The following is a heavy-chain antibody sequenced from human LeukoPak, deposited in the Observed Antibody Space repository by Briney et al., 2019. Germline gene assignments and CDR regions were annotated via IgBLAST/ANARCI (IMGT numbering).Heavy chain of an antibody. Sequence: SETLSLTCAVSGGSISSSNWWSWVRQPPGKGLEWIGEIYHSGSTNYNPSLKSRVTISVDKSKNQFSLKLSSVTAADTAVYYCARHYDSSGYPASAFDYWGQGTLVTVSS. CDR3: ARHYDSSGYPASAFDY. V-gene: IGHV4-4*02. CDR2: IYHSGST. CDR1: GGSISSSNW. D-gene: IGHD3-22*01. J-gene: IGHJ4*02.